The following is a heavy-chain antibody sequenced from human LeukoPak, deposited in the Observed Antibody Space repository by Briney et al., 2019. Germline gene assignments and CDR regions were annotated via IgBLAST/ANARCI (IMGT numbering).Heavy chain of an antibody. CDR2: INGDGGST. CDR3: TRGGCSGGSCYVYYGVDV. J-gene: IGHJ6*02. Sequence: GGSLRLSCAASGFTFSSYWMHWVRQSPGKGLVWVSRINGDGGSTTYADSVKGRFTISRDNAKNTLYLQMNSLRAEDAAVYYCTRGGCSGGSCYVYYGVDVWGQGTTVTVSS. D-gene: IGHD2-15*01. V-gene: IGHV3-74*01. CDR1: GFTFSSYW.